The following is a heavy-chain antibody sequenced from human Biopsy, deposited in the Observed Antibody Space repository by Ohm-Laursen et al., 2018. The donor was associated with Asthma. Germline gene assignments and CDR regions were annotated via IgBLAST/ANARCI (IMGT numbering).Heavy chain of an antibody. D-gene: IGHD1-14*01. V-gene: IGHV2-70*04. CDR2: IDWEEDK. J-gene: IGHJ4*02. CDR1: GFSLSSSGAN. Sequence: PTQTLTLTCSFSGFSLSSSGANVNWIRQPPGKALEWLARIDWEEDKFYSTSLRTRLTISKGSSEDQVVLTMTNMGPVDTATYYCTRHNDYWGPGILVTASS. CDR3: TRHNDY.